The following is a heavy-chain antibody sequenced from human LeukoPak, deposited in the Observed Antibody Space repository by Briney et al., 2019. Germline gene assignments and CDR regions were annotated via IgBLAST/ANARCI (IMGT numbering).Heavy chain of an antibody. D-gene: IGHD2-2*01. CDR1: GYTFTSYG. J-gene: IGHJ6*02. Sequence: AASVKVSCKASGYTFTSYGISWVRQAPGQELEWMGWISAYNGNTNYAQKLQGRVTMTTDTSTSTAYMELRSLRSDDTAVYYCARDPSVYCSSTSCPMGMDVWGQGTTVTVSS. V-gene: IGHV1-18*01. CDR2: ISAYNGNT. CDR3: ARDPSVYCSSTSCPMGMDV.